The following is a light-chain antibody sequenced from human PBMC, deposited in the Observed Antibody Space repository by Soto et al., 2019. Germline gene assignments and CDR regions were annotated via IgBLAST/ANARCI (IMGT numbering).Light chain of an antibody. CDR3: QQHNSFSIT. CDR2: DAS. Sequence: IQMTQSRSSLSASKGDRFTITCRAIQVITNNVGWYQQKPGKAPKLLIYDASNLQSGVPSRFRGSGSGTEFTLTINSLQADDFETYYCQQHNSFSITFGQGTRLEIK. J-gene: IGKJ5*01. V-gene: IGKV1-17*01. CDR1: QVITNN.